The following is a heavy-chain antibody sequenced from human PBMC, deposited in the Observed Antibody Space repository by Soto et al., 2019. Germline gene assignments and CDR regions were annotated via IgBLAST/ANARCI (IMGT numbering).Heavy chain of an antibody. J-gene: IGHJ5*02. V-gene: IGHV3-23*01. Sequence: EVQLLESGGGLVQPGGSLRLSCAASGFTFSSYAMSWVRQAPGKGLEWVSAISGSGGSTYYADSVKGRFTISRDNSKNTLYLQMNSMRAEDTAVYYCAKLGGSHFWSNWFDPWGQGTLVTVSS. CDR3: AKLGGSHFWSNWFDP. CDR1: GFTFSSYA. CDR2: ISGSGGST. D-gene: IGHD3-3*02.